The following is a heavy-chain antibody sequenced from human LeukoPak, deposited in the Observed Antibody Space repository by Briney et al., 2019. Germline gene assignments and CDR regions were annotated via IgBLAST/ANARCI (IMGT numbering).Heavy chain of an antibody. CDR1: GYTFTSYY. Sequence: VASVKVSCKASGYTFTSYYMHWVRQAPGQGLEWMGIINPSGGSTSYAQKFQGRVTMTRDASTSTVYMELSSLRSEDTAVYYCARMYRPYYFDYWGQGTLVTVSS. J-gene: IGHJ4*02. D-gene: IGHD1-26*01. V-gene: IGHV1-46*01. CDR2: INPSGGST. CDR3: ARMYRPYYFDY.